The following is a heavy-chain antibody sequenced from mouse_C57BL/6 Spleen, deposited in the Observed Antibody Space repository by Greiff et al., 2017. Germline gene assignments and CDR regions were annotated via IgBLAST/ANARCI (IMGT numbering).Heavy chain of an antibody. CDR1: GYSITSGYD. Sequence: VQLKESGPGMVKPSQSLSLTCTVTGYSITSGYDWHWIRHFPGNKLEWMGYISYSGSTNYNSSLKSRITITHDTSKNHFYLKLNSVTTEDTDTYYCARGGLDYWGQGTTLTVSS. CDR3: ARGGLDY. J-gene: IGHJ2*01. V-gene: IGHV3-1*01. D-gene: IGHD2-13*01. CDR2: ISYSGST.